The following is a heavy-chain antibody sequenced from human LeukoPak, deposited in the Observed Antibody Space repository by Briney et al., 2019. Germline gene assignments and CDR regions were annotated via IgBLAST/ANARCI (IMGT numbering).Heavy chain of an antibody. CDR2: IIPIFGTA. CDR1: GGTFSSYA. CDR3: ASLAARLEVVDGMDV. J-gene: IGHJ6*02. D-gene: IGHD6-6*01. Sequence: ASVKVSCKASGGTFSSYAISWVRQAPGQGLEWMGGIIPIFGTANYAQKFQGGVTITADESTSTAYMELSSLRSEDTAVYYCASLAARLEVVDGMDVWGQGTTVTVSS. V-gene: IGHV1-69*13.